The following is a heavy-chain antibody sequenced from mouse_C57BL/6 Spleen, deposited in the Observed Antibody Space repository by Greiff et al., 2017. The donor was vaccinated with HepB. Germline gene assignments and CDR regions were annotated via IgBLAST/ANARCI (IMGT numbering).Heavy chain of an antibody. CDR1: GFTFSDYG. CDR2: ISSGSSTI. CDR3: AREDYPFAY. Sequence: EVNVVESGGGLVKPGGSLKLSCAASGFTFSDYGMHWVRQAPEKGLEWVAYISSGSSTIYYADTVKGRFTISRDNAKNTLFLQMTSLRSEDTAMYYCAREDYPFAYWGQGTLVTVSA. V-gene: IGHV5-17*01. J-gene: IGHJ3*01. D-gene: IGHD2-4*01.